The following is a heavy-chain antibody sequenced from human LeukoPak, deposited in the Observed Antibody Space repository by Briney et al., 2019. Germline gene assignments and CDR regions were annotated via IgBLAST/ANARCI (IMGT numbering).Heavy chain of an antibody. CDR3: ARVVGASHHTVDY. J-gene: IGHJ4*02. D-gene: IGHD1-26*01. V-gene: IGHV3-53*01. CDR2: IYSGDRT. CDR1: GFTVSAYS. Sequence: PGGSLRLSCAASGFTVSAYSMGWVRQAPGKGLEWLSLIYSGDRTYHADSVKGRFTVSRDDPENTLSLQMSSLGVEDTALYFCARVVGASHHTVDYWGQGALVTVSS.